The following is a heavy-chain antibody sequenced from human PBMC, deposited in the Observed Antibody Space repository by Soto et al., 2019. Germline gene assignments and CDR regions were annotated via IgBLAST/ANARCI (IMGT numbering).Heavy chain of an antibody. CDR2: IYYSGST. D-gene: IGHD2-2*01. Sequence: PSETLSLTCTVSGGSVSSGDYYWSWIRQPPGKGLEWIGYIYYSGSTNYNPSLKSRVTISVDTSKNQFSLKLSSVTAADTAVYYCARDHRYCSSTSCHPYGMDVWGQGTTVTVS. CDR3: ARDHRYCSSTSCHPYGMDV. V-gene: IGHV4-61*08. J-gene: IGHJ6*02. CDR1: GGSVSSGDYY.